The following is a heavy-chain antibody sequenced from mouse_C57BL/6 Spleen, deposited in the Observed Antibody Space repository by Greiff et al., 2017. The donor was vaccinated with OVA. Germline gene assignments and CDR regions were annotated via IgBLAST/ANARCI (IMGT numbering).Heavy chain of an antibody. V-gene: IGHV5-4*01. CDR3: ARECDYEGYFDV. D-gene: IGHD2-4*01. J-gene: IGHJ1*03. Sequence: EVQLVESGGGLVKPGGSLKLSCAASGFTFSSYAMSWVRQTPEKRLEWVATISDGGSYTYYPDNVKGRFTISRDNAKNNLYLQMSHLKSEDTAMYYCARECDYEGYFDVWGTGTTVTVSS. CDR1: GFTFSSYA. CDR2: ISDGGSYT.